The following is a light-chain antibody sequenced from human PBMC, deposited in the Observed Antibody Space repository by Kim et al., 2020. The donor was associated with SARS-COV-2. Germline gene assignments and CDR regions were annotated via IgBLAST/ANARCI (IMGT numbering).Light chain of an antibody. CDR2: EVS. J-gene: IGLJ7*01. CDR3: SSYGGSANLV. V-gene: IGLV2-8*01. Sequence: GQSPPISCTATSSDVCRYNYVSWYQQHPGKAPNLMIYEVSQRPSGVPDRFSRSKSGNATSLTVSGLQAEDEADYYCSSYGGSANLVFGGGTQLTVL. CDR1: SSDVCRYNY.